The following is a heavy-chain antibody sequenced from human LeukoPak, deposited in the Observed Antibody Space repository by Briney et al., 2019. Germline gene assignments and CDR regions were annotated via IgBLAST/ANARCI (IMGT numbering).Heavy chain of an antibody. D-gene: IGHD5-12*01. CDR2: ISWDGGTT. CDR3: AKDRNRYSGTSGLDY. Sequence: GGSLRLSCAASGFTFDEYTLHWVRQGPGKGLEWVSLISWDGGTTDYADSVKGRFTTSRDNSKTSLYLQMNTLRTEDTAFYYCAKDRNRYSGTSGLDYWGQGALVTVSS. J-gene: IGHJ4*02. CDR1: GFTFDEYT. V-gene: IGHV3-43*01.